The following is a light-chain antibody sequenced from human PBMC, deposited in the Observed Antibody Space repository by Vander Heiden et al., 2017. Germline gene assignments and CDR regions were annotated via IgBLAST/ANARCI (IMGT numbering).Light chain of an antibody. V-gene: IGLV2-11*01. CDR1: SSDVGDYNY. J-gene: IGLJ1*01. CDR3: CSYAGRYSYV. CDR2: DVR. Sequence: QSALTQSRSVSGSPGQSVTISCTGTSSDVGDYNYVSWYQQHPGQAPKVIIYDVRKRPSGVPDRFSGSKPRNPAFLTISGLQAEDEADYYGCSYAGRYSYVFGTGTKVAVL.